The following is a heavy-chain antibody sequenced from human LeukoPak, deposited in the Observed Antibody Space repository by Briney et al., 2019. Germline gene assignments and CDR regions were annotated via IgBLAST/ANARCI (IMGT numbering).Heavy chain of an antibody. CDR3: AGVVTAIFSVHYYYYMDV. J-gene: IGHJ6*03. Sequence: ASVKVSCKASGYTFTSYYMHWVRQAPGQGLEWMGIINPSGGSTSYAQKFQGRVTMTRDMSTSTDYMELSSLRSEDTAVYYCAGVVTAIFSVHYYYYMDVWGKGTTVTVSS. D-gene: IGHD2-21*02. CDR1: GYTFTSYY. CDR2: INPSGGST. V-gene: IGHV1-46*01.